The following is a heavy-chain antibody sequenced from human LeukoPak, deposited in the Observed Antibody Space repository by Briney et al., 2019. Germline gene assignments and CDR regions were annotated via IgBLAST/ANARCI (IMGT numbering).Heavy chain of an antibody. CDR2: INPNSGGT. Sequence: GASVKVSRKASGYTFTGYYMHWVRQAPGQGLEWMGWINPNSGGTNYAQKFQGRVTMTRDTSISTAYMELSRLRSDDTAVYYCARDFSGSSNWFDPWGQGTLVTVSS. D-gene: IGHD1-26*01. CDR1: GYTFTGYY. J-gene: IGHJ5*02. CDR3: ARDFSGSSNWFDP. V-gene: IGHV1-2*02.